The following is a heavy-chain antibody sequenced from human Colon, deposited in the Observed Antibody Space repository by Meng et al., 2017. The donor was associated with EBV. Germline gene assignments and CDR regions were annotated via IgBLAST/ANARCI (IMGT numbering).Heavy chain of an antibody. J-gene: IGHJ4*02. CDR3: ARNGDYNPGLY. D-gene: IGHD4-17*01. CDR2: IYHSGTT. CDR1: GDSISNNW. V-gene: IGHV4-4*02. Sequence: QVQLQGSVLGLVKPSGTLSLTCAVSGDSISNNWWSWVRQPPGKGLEWIGEIYHSGTTNYNPSLRSRVTISVDKSKNQFSLQLTSVTAADTAVYYCARNGDYNPGLYWGQGTLVTVSS.